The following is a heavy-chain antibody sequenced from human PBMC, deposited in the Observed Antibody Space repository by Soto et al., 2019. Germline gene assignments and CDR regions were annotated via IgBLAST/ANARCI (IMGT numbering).Heavy chain of an antibody. J-gene: IGHJ5*02. V-gene: IGHV1-8*01. CDR2: MNPNSGNT. D-gene: IGHD3-10*01. CDR3: ARGVSEMVRGELSNWFDP. Sequence: ASVKVSCKASGYTFTSYDINWVRQATGQGLEWMGWMNPNSGNTGYAQKFQGRVTMTRNTSISTAYMELSSLRSEDTAVYYCARGVSEMVRGELSNWFDPWGQGTLVTVS. CDR1: GYTFTSYD.